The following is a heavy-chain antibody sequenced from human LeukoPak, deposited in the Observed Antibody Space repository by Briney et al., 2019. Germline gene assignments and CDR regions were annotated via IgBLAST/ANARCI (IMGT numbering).Heavy chain of an antibody. CDR1: GGSFSGYY. CDR2: INHSGST. V-gene: IGHV4-34*01. J-gene: IGHJ4*02. CDR3: ASHGRYSSSRPWY. Sequence: SETLSLTCAVYGGSFSGYYWSWIRQPPGKGLEWIGEINHSGSTNYNPSLKSRVTISVDTSKNQFSLKLSSVTAADTAVYYCASHGRYSSSRPWYWGQGTLVTVSS. D-gene: IGHD6-13*01.